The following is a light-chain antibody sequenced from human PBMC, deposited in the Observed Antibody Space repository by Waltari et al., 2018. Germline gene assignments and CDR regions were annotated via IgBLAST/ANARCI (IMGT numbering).Light chain of an antibody. J-gene: IGKJ2*01. CDR1: QSVSSN. Sequence: EILVTQSPATLSVSPGERATLSCRASQSVSSNLAWYQQKPGQAPRLLIYGASTRDTGVPARFSGSGSGTEFTLTINSMQSEDFAVYYCQQYNDWPPMYTFGQWTKLEVK. CDR3: QQYNDWPPMYT. V-gene: IGKV3-15*01. CDR2: GAS.